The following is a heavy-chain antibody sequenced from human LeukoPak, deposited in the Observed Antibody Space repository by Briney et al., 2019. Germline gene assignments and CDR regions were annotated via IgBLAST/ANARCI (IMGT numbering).Heavy chain of an antibody. CDR1: GFTFSDYA. V-gene: IGHV3-49*03. CDR3: TRLHDYGDREGY. CDR2: IRSKDYGGTT. D-gene: IGHD4-17*01. J-gene: IGHJ4*02. Sequence: GGSLRLSCTSSGFTFSDYAMSWFSQAPGKGLEWVGFIRSKDYGGTTEYAASVKGRFTILRDDPKNIAYLQMNSLKPEDTAVYYCTRLHDYGDREGYWGQGTLVTVSS.